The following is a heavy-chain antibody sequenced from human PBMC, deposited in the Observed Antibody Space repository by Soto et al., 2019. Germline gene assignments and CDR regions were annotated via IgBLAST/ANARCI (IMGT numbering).Heavy chain of an antibody. J-gene: IGHJ5*02. D-gene: IGHD3-22*01. CDR1: GGSISSYY. V-gene: IGHV4-59*01. CDR2: IYYSGST. Sequence: SETLSLTCTVSGGSISSYYWSWIRQPPGKGLEWIGYIYYSGSTNYNPSLKSRVTISVDTSKNQFSLKLSSVTAADTAVYYCARDRYYDSSGPNWFDPWGQGTLVNVS. CDR3: ARDRYYDSSGPNWFDP.